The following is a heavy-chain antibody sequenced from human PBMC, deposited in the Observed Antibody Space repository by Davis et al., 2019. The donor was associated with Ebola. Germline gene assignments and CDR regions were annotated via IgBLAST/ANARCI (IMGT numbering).Heavy chain of an antibody. CDR1: GGSTDTSHYY. CDR3: ARDPSSSADYYYYYGMDV. J-gene: IGHJ6*02. CDR2: IYSGGST. V-gene: IGHV3-66*01. D-gene: IGHD6-6*01. Sequence: PSETLSLTCTVSGGSTDTSHYYWGWVRQAPGKGLEWVSVIYSGGSTYYADSVKGRFTISRDNSKNTLYLQMNSLRAEDTAVYYCARDPSSSADYYYYYGMDVWGQGTTVTVSS.